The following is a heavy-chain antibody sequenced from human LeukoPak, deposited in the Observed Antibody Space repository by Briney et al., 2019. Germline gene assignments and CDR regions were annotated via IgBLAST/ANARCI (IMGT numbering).Heavy chain of an antibody. CDR1: GSSISSYY. CDR3: ARSIPRNWFDP. V-gene: IGHV4-59*01. CDR2: IYYSGST. Sequence: PSETLSLTCTVSGSSISSYYWSWIRQPPGKGLEWIGYIYYSGSTNYNPSLKSRVTISVDTSKNQFSLKLSSVTAADTAVYYCARSIPRNWFDPWGQGTLVTVSS. J-gene: IGHJ5*02.